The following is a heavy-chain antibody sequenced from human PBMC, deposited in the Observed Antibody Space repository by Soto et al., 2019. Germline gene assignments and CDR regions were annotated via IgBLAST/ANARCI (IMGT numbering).Heavy chain of an antibody. J-gene: IGHJ4*02. V-gene: IGHV3-64D*06. CDR2: IRGNGDSP. CDR3: VKSRGGNNFDFFD. CDR1: GFTFSSYT. Sequence: GGSLRLSCSASGFTFSSYTMHWVRQAPGKGLDYVSGIRGNGDSPFYADSVKGRFTIPRDNSKNALYLLMSSLSADDTAVYYCVKSRGGNNFDFFDWGQGALVTV. D-gene: IGHD5-12*01.